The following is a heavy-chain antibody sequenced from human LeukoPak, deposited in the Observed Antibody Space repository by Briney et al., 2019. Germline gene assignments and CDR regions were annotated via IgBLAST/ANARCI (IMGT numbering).Heavy chain of an antibody. J-gene: IGHJ4*02. D-gene: IGHD2-15*01. CDR1: GYTFTGYY. CDR3: AARGGYCSGGSCYSFDY. V-gene: IGHV1-3*01. CDR2: INAGNGNT. Sequence: ASVKVSCKASGYTFTGYYMHWVRQAPGQGLEWMGWINAGNGNTKYSQKFQGRVTITRDTSASTAYMELSSLRSEDTAVYYCAARGGYCSGGSCYSFDYWGQGTLVTVSS.